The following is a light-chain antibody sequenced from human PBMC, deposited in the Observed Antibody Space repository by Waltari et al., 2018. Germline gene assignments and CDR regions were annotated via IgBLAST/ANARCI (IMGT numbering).Light chain of an antibody. Sequence: EIVLTQSPGTLSLSPGERATLSCRVSQSVGWSLAWYQQKPGQAPRLLIYGASTRAPGIPDRFSCGGSGTDFSLTISRLEPEDFAVYHCQHYVRLPVTFGQGTKVEIK. CDR3: QHYVRLPVT. CDR2: GAS. CDR1: QSVGWS. J-gene: IGKJ1*01. V-gene: IGKV3-20*01.